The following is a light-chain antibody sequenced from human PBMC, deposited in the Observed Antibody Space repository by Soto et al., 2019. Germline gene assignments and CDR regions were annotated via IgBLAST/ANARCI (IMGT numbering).Light chain of an antibody. J-gene: IGKJ4*01. Sequence: EIVLTQSPATLSLSPGERATLSCRASQSVTSYLAWYQQRPGQAPRLLIYDASNRVAGIPARFSGSGSGTDFPLTINSLEPEDFAVYYCQQRSNWPLTFGGGTKVEIK. CDR3: QQRSNWPLT. CDR1: QSVTSY. V-gene: IGKV3-11*01. CDR2: DAS.